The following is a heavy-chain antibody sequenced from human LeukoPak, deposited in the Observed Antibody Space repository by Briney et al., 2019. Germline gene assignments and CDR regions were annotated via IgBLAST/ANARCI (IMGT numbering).Heavy chain of an antibody. Sequence: GGSLRLSCAASGFTFSSYSMNWVRQAPGKGLEWVLSISSSSSYIYYADSVKGRFTISRDNAKNSLYLQMNSLRAEDTAVYYCAREGNTMIVVAHGTDAFDIWGQGTMVTVSS. D-gene: IGHD3-22*01. CDR3: AREGNTMIVVAHGTDAFDI. V-gene: IGHV3-21*01. CDR1: GFTFSSYS. J-gene: IGHJ3*02. CDR2: ISSSSSYI.